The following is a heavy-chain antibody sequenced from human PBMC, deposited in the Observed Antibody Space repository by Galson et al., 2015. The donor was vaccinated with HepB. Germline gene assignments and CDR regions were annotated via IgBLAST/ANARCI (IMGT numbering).Heavy chain of an antibody. V-gene: IGHV5-10-1*01. CDR2: IDPSDSYT. J-gene: IGHJ4*02. D-gene: IGHD3-10*01. CDR1: GYSFTTFW. CDR3: ASRHYYFHSGTWHNVSDY. Sequence: QSGAEVKKPGESLKISCKGSGYSFTTFWITWVRQRPGKGLEWMGRIDPSDSYTDYSPSFQGHVTISSDKSITTAYLHLNTLRASDTAIYYCASRHYYFHSGTWHNVSDYWGQGTQVTVSS.